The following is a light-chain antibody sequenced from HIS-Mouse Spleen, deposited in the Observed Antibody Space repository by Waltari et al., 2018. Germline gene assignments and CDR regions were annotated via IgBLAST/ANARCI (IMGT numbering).Light chain of an antibody. CDR2: VNQ. J-gene: IGLJ1*01. Sequence: QSVLTQPPSVSGAPGQRVTISCTGSSTNIGAGYDVHWYQPLPGTAPKLHMYVNQLRPSRVPDRFSGSRSGTSACLAITGLQAEDEADYYCQAYDSSLSAHYVFGTGTKVTVL. CDR3: QAYDSSLSAHYV. V-gene: IGLV1-40*01. CDR1: STNIGAGYD.